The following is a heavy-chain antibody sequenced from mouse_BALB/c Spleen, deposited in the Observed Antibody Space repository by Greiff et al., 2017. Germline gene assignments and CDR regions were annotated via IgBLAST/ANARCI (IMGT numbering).Heavy chain of an antibody. CDR3: ARSTVVRYAMDY. CDR1: GYTFTDYA. J-gene: IGHJ4*01. CDR2: ISTYYGDA. V-gene: IGHV1S137*01. Sequence: VQLQEPGAELVRPGVSVKISCKGSGYTFTDYAMHWVKQSHAKSLEWIGVISTYYGDASYNQKFKGKATMTVDKSSSTAYMELARLTSEDSAIYYCARSTVVRYAMDYWGQGTSVTVSS. D-gene: IGHD1-1*01.